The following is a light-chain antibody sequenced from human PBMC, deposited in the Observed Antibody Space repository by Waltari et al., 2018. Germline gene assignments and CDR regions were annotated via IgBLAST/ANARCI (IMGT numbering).Light chain of an antibody. V-gene: IGKV3-15*01. CDR3: QQYNIWPWT. Sequence: EIVMTQSPATLSVSPGESATLSCRASQSIGSNLAWYQQKPGQAPRLLIYDATTRDTDIAARFSGSGSGTEFTLTISSLQSEDSAIYYCQQYNIWPWTFGPGTNVDIK. CDR1: QSIGSN. J-gene: IGKJ1*01. CDR2: DAT.